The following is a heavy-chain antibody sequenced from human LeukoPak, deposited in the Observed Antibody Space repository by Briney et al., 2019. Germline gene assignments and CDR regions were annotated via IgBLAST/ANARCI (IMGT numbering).Heavy chain of an antibody. Sequence: GGSLRLSCAGSGFIFNNYAMHWVRQPPGKGLEWVSGISWNSGSIDYADSVKGRFTISRDNAKNSLYLQMNSLRVEDTAFYYRSKKKRRHYTRGPNPDSLHWGQGALVTVSS. D-gene: IGHD2-2*02. J-gene: IGHJ4*02. CDR2: ISWNSGSI. CDR3: SKKKRRHYTRGPNPDSLH. CDR1: GFIFNNYA. V-gene: IGHV3-9*01.